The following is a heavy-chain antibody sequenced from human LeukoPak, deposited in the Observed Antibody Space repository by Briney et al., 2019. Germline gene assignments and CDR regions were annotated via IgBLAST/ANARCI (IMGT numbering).Heavy chain of an antibody. CDR3: ARSYCTGGSCYSGLGSADY. V-gene: IGHV4-39*01. J-gene: IGHJ4*02. CDR2: IYYSGSA. Sequence: SETLSLTCTVSGGSISSSSYYWGWIRQPPGKRLEWIGTIYYSGSAYSNPSLKSRVTISVDTSKNQFSLKLSSVTAADTAIYYCARSYCTGGSCYSGLGSADYWGQGTLVTVSS. D-gene: IGHD2-15*01. CDR1: GGSISSSSYY.